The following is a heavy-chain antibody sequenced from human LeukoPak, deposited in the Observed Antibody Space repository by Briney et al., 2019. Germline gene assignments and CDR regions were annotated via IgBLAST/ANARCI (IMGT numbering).Heavy chain of an antibody. Sequence: GGSLRLSCAASGFTFSSSAMSWVRQAPGKGLEWVSAISNNGGYTYYADSVQGRFTISRDNSKSTLCLQMNSLRAEDTAVYYCTKQLGYCSDGSCYFPYWGQGTLVTVSS. CDR3: TKQLGYCSDGSCYFPY. CDR1: GFTFSSSA. D-gene: IGHD2-15*01. J-gene: IGHJ4*02. V-gene: IGHV3-23*01. CDR2: ISNNGGYT.